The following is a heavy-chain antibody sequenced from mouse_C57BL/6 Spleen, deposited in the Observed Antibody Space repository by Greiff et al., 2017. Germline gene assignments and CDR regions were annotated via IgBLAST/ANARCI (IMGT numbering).Heavy chain of an antibody. CDR1: GFTFSDYG. V-gene: IGHV5-15*01. D-gene: IGHD2-4*01. J-gene: IGHJ2*01. CDR3: ARHDYGFDY. Sequence: EVNVVESGGGLVQPGGSLKLSCAASGFTFSDYGMAWVRQAPRKGPEWVAFISNLAYSIYYADTVTGRFTISRENAKNTLYLEMSSLRSEDTAMYYCARHDYGFDYWGQGTTLTVSS. CDR2: ISNLAYSI.